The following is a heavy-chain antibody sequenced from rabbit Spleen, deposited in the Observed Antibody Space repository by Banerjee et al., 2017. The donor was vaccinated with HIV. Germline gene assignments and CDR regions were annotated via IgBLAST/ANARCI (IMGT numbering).Heavy chain of an antibody. D-gene: IGHD7-1*01. J-gene: IGHJ4*01. Sequence: QSLEESGGDLVKPGASLTLTCTASGFSFSSSYYMCWVRQAPGKGLECIACIYGGSSGSTYYASWAKGRFTISKTSSTTVTLQMTSLTAADTATYFCGRSSNAGYAGYGYGSNLWGPGTLVTVS. CDR1: GFSFSSSYY. V-gene: IGHV1S40*01. CDR2: IYGGSSGST. CDR3: GRSSNAGYAGYGYGSNL.